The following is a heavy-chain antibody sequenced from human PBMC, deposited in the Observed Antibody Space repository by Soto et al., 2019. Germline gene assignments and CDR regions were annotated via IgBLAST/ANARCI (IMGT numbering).Heavy chain of an antibody. CDR2: ISHDGRNN. Sequence: GSLRLSCAASGFTLSTYAMHWVRQAPGKGLEWVAVISHDGRNNYYADSVKGRFTISRDNSKSTLSLQMNSLRAEDTAVYYCARDRDEDGGTSDAFDMWGQGTMVTVSS. D-gene: IGHD2-15*01. V-gene: IGHV3-30*04. CDR3: ARDRDEDGGTSDAFDM. CDR1: GFTLSTYA. J-gene: IGHJ3*02.